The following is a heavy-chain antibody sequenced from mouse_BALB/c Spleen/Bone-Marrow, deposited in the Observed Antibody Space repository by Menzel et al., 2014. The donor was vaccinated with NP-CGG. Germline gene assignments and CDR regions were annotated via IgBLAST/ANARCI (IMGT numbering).Heavy chain of an antibody. J-gene: IGHJ4*01. CDR2: IWGDGST. CDR3: AREGDYSPYAMDY. Sequence: VKVVESGPGLVAPSQSLSITCTVSGFSLTGYGVNWVRQPPGKGLEWLGMIWGDGSTDYNSALKSRLSISKDNSKSQVFLKMNSLQTDDTARYYCAREGDYSPYAMDYWGQGTSVTVSS. CDR1: GFSLTGYG. D-gene: IGHD1-1*01. V-gene: IGHV2-6-7*01.